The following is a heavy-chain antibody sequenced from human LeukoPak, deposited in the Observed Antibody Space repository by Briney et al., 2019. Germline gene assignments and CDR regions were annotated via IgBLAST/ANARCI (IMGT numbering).Heavy chain of an antibody. CDR2: ISTSSIYI. Sequence: GGSLRLSCAASGFTFSKYNMNWVRQPPGKGLGWVSSISTSSIYIYYADSVKGRFTVSRDNAKNSLYLQMNSLRAEDTAVYYCASQEEAVWPEPLDYWGQGTLVTVSS. CDR1: GFTFSKYN. D-gene: IGHD1-14*01. V-gene: IGHV3-21*01. CDR3: ASQEEAVWPEPLDY. J-gene: IGHJ4*02.